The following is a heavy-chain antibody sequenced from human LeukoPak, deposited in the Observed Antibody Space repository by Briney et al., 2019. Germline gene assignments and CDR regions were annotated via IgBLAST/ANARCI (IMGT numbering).Heavy chain of an antibody. Sequence: HPGGSLRLSCAASGFTFSGYWMHWVRQAPGKGLVWVSRINSDGSSTSYADSVKGRFTISRDNAKNTLYLQMNSLRAEDTAVYYCARAGITDYYDSSGYDYWGQGTLVTVSS. J-gene: IGHJ4*02. CDR2: INSDGSST. CDR3: ARAGITDYYDSSGYDY. D-gene: IGHD3-22*01. CDR1: GFTFSGYW. V-gene: IGHV3-74*01.